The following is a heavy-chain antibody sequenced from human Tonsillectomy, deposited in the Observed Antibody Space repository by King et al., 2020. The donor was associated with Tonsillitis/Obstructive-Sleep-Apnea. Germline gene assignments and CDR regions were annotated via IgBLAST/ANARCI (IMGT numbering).Heavy chain of an antibody. CDR2: IYWDGDK. CDR3: AHRTYCSTTSCSDWFDP. CDR1: GFSLSTSEVG. J-gene: IGHJ5*02. Sequence: VTLQESGPTLVKPPQTLTLTCTFSGFSLSTSEVGVGWIRQPPGKALEWLALIYWDGDKRYSPSLKSRLTITKDTSKNQVVLTMTNMDPVDTATYFCAHRTYCSTTSCSDWFDPWGQGTLVTVSS. V-gene: IGHV2-5*02. D-gene: IGHD2-2*01.